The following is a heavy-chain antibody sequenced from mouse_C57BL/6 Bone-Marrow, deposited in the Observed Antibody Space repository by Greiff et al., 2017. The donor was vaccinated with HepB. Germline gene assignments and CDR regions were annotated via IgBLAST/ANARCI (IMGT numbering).Heavy chain of an antibody. CDR2: IWSDGST. CDR1: GFSLTSYG. V-gene: IGHV2-6-1*01. D-gene: IGHD1-1*01. CDR3: ARHPDYYGSSYNAMDY. Sequence: VKVVESGPGLVAPSQSLSITCTVSGFSLTSYGVHWVRQPPGKGLEWLVVIWSDGSTTYNSALKSRLSISKDNSKSQVFLKMNSLQTDDTAMYYCARHPDYYGSSYNAMDYWGQGTSVTVSS. J-gene: IGHJ4*01.